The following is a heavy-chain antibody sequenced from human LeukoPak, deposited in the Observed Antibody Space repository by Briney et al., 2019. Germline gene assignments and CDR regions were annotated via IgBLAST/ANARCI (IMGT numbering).Heavy chain of an antibody. D-gene: IGHD5-24*01. V-gene: IGHV1-69*05. Sequence: SVKVSCKASGGTFSSYAISWVRQAAGQGLEWMGRIIPIFGTANYAQKFQGRVTITTDESTSTAYMELSRPRSEDTAVYYCSRGDGYNYFLPDYWGQGTLVTVST. J-gene: IGHJ4*02. CDR2: IIPIFGTA. CDR3: SRGDGYNYFLPDY. CDR1: GGTFSSYA.